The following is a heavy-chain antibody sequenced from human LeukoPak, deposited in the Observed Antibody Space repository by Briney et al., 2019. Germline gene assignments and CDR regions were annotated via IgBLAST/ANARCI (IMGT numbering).Heavy chain of an antibody. D-gene: IGHD2-15*01. V-gene: IGHV3-23*01. J-gene: IGHJ1*01. CDR1: GLTFSSYA. Sequence: GGCLRLSCAASGLTFSSYAMNWGRQAPGKGLEWVSVISGNGGRTYYADSVRGRFTISRDNSKGTLYLQMNSLRAEDTALYYCTGSYYYEYFQYWAQGTLVTVSS. CDR3: TGSYYYEYFQY. CDR2: ISGNGGRT.